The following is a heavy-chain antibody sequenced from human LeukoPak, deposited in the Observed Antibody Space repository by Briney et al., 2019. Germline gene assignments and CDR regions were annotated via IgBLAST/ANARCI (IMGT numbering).Heavy chain of an antibody. CDR1: GFTFSNDW. J-gene: IGHJ4*02. V-gene: IGHV3-74*01. Sequence: GGSLRLSCAASGFTFSNDWVHWVRHAPGKGLVWVSRINRDGSTTNYADSVKGRFTVSRDNAKNTLNLQMNSLRAEDTAVYYCARDKKSGESSEIDYWGQGTLVTVSS. CDR3: ARDKKSGESSEIDY. D-gene: IGHD3-10*01. CDR2: INRDGSTT.